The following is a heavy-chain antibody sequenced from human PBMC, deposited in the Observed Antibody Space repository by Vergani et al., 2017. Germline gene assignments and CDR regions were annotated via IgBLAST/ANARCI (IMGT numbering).Heavy chain of an antibody. D-gene: IGHD3-10*01. J-gene: IGHJ4*02. CDR2: IYYSGTT. V-gene: IGHV4-30-4*08. CDR1: GDSISNGDRY. Sequence: QVHLQESGPGLLKPSQTLSLTCTVSGDSISNGDRYWSWIRQPPGKGLEWIGYIYYSGTTYYNPSLTSRLTISVDTSKNQISLILTSVNAADTAVYFCARVGGPTSYYGFDYWGQGTLVTVSS. CDR3: ARVGGPTSYYGFDY.